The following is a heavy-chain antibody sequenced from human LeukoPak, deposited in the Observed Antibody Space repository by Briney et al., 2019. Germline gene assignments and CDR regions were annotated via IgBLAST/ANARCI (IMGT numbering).Heavy chain of an antibody. CDR2: TYYRSKWHY. V-gene: IGHV6-1*01. CDR3: ARQSSTDYYYYGLDV. Sequence: SQTLSLTCAISGDMVSSNSAAWNWIRQSPSRGLEWLGRTYYRSKWHYDYAESVKRRITVNPDTSKNQFSLQLNSVTPEDTAVYYCARQSSTDYYYYGLDVWGQGTTVAVSS. J-gene: IGHJ6*02. D-gene: IGHD1-1*01. CDR1: GDMVSSNSAA.